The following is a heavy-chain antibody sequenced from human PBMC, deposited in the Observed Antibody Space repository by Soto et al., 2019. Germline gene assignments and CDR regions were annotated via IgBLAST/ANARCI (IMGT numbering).Heavy chain of an antibody. V-gene: IGHV4-59*01. CDR3: ARNKYGDYGFRVGDDAFDI. J-gene: IGHJ3*02. D-gene: IGHD4-17*01. CDR2: IYCSGST. Sequence: GSLRLSCAASGFTFSSYAMSWIRQPPGKGLEWIGYIYCSGSTNYNPSLKSRVTISVDTSKNQFSLKLSSVTAADTAVYYCARNKYGDYGFRVGDDAFDIWGQGTMVTVSS. CDR1: GFTFSSYA.